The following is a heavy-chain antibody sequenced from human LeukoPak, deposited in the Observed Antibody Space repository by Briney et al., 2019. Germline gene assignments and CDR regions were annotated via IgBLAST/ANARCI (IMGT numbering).Heavy chain of an antibody. Sequence: TSETLSLTCTVSGGSISHYYWTWIRQSPGKGLEWIGDIYYYGSTNYNPSLKSRVSMSVDTSKNQFSLNLRSVIAADTAVYYCARGNNWFDPWGQGTLVTVSS. CDR2: IYYYGST. CDR1: GGSISHYY. CDR3: ARGNNWFDP. V-gene: IGHV4-59*01. J-gene: IGHJ5*02.